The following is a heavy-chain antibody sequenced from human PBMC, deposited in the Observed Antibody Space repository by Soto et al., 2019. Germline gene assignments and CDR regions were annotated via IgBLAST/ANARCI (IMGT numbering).Heavy chain of an antibody. V-gene: IGHV4-61*01. CDR1: GGSVSSGSYY. J-gene: IGHJ6*02. CDR2: IYYSGST. D-gene: IGHD3-22*01. Sequence: QVQLQESGPGLVKPSETLSLTCTVSGGSVSSGSYYWSWIRQPPGKGLEWIGYIYYSGSTNYNPPLKSRVTISVDTSKNQFSLKLSSVTAADTAVYYCARAKYYYDSSGYYYYYYGMDVWGQGTTVTVSS. CDR3: ARAKYYYDSSGYYYYYYGMDV.